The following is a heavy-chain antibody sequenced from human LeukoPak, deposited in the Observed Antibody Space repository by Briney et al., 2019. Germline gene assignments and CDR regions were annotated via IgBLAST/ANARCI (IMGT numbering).Heavy chain of an antibody. CDR1: GGSISSGSYY. V-gene: IGHV4-61*02. Sequence: SETLSLTCTVSGGSISSGSYYWSWIRQPAGKGLEWIGRIYTSGSTNYNPSLKSRVTISVDTSKNQFSLKLSSVTAADTAVYYCAREEVRGVIIPDAFDIWGQGTMVTVSS. CDR2: IYTSGST. D-gene: IGHD3-10*01. J-gene: IGHJ3*02. CDR3: AREEVRGVIIPDAFDI.